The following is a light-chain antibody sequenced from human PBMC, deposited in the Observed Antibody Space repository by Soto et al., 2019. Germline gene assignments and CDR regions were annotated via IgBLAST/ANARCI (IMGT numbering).Light chain of an antibody. CDR2: VNSDGSH. V-gene: IGLV4-69*01. Sequence: QLVLTQSPSASASLGASVKLTCTLSSGHSNYAIAWHQQQSEKGPRYLMKVNSDGSHSKGDGIPDRFSGSSSGAERYLTISSLQSEDEADYYCQTWNSGIVVFGGGTQLTVL. CDR3: QTWNSGIVV. J-gene: IGLJ2*01. CDR1: SGHSNYA.